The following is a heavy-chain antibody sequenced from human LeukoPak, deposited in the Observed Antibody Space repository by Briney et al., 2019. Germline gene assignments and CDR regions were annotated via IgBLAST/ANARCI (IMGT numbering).Heavy chain of an antibody. CDR3: ARDGVRYFDWFNWFDP. CDR1: GFTFSSYG. V-gene: IGHV3-33*01. J-gene: IGHJ5*02. D-gene: IGHD3-9*01. Sequence: GGSLRLSCAASGFTFSSYGMHWVRQAPGKGLEWVAVIWYDGSNKYYADSVKGRFTISRDNSKNTLYLQMNSLRVEDTAVYYCARDGVRYFDWFNWFDPWGQGTLVTVSS. CDR2: IWYDGSNK.